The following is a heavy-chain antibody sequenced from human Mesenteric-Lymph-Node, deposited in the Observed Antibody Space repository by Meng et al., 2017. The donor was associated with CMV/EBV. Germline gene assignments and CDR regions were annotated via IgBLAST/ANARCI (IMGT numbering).Heavy chain of an antibody. CDR2: IYYGGSA. CDR3: ASYSDYWFDP. J-gene: IGHJ5*02. Sequence: SETLSLTCTVSGGSMSSNYWSWIRQPPGKGLEWIGYIYYGGSAYYNPSLKSRVTISVDTSKNQFSLKLTSVTAADTAVYYCASYSDYWFDPWGQGTLVTVSS. V-gene: IGHV4-59*01. D-gene: IGHD4-11*01. CDR1: GGSMSSNY.